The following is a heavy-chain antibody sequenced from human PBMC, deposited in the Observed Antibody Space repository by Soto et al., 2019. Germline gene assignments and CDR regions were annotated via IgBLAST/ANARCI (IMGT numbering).Heavy chain of an antibody. V-gene: IGHV1-8*01. CDR2: MNPNTGDT. D-gene: IGHD4-4*01. Sequence: QVQLVQSGAEVKKPGASVKVSCKASGYTFISYDINWVRQATGQGLEWMGWMNPNTGDTGYAQKFQGRVTMTRNTSLNTANLELSSLRSDDTAVYFCARGDGYSFDYWGQGTLVTVSS. CDR1: GYTFISYD. J-gene: IGHJ4*02. CDR3: ARGDGYSFDY.